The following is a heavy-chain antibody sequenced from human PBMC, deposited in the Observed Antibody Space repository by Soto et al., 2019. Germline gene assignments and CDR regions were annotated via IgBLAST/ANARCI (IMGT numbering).Heavy chain of an antibody. Sequence: PGESLKISCQGSGDTFSSYWIGWVRQMPGKGLEWMARIDPSDSYTNYSPSFQGHVTISADKSISTAYLQWSSLKASDTAMYYCARAPRVYAVAPFDYWGQGTLVTVSS. CDR2: IDPSDSYT. D-gene: IGHD6-19*01. V-gene: IGHV5-10-1*01. CDR3: ARAPRVYAVAPFDY. CDR1: GDTFSSYW. J-gene: IGHJ4*02.